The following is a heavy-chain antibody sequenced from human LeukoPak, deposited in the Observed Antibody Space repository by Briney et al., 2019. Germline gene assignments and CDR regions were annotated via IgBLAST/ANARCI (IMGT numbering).Heavy chain of an antibody. J-gene: IGHJ4*02. CDR2: FDPEDGET. CDR1: GYTLTELS. Sequence: ASVKVSCKVSGYTLTELSMHWVRQAPGKGLEWMGGFDPEDGETIYAQKFQGRVTMTEDTSTDTAYMELSSLRSEDTAVYYCATWSPEWELPVFDYWGQGTLVTVSS. CDR3: ATWSPEWELPVFDY. D-gene: IGHD1-26*01. V-gene: IGHV1-24*01.